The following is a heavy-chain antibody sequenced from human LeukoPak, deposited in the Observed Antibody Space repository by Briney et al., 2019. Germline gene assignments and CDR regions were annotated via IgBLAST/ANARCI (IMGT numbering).Heavy chain of an antibody. CDR2: ISAYNGNT. CDR3: ARTSWDIVATTH. D-gene: IGHD5-12*01. J-gene: IGHJ4*02. CDR1: GYTFADYY. V-gene: IGHV1-18*04. Sequence: PVASVKVSCKASGYTFADYYLHWVRQAPGQGLEWMGWISAYNGNTNYAQKLQGRVTMTTDTSTSTAYMELRSLRSDDTAVYYCARTSWDIVATTHWGQGTLVTVSS.